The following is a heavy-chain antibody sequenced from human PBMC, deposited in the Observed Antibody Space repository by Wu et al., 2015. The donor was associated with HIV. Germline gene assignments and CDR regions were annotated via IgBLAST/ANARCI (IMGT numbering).Heavy chain of an antibody. CDR2: INPLFGTT. D-gene: IGHD3-10*01. Sequence: QVQLVQFGAEVKKPGSSVKVTCKASGDSFTSYAISWVRQAPGQGLEWMGGINPLFGTTKYAQNFQGRVTITTDDSKSTAYMELRRLKFDDTAVYYCATSADFSGVSDYYYMDVWGKGTMVTVSS. CDR3: ATSADFSGVSDYYYMDV. CDR1: GDSFTSYA. V-gene: IGHV1-69*05. J-gene: IGHJ6*03.